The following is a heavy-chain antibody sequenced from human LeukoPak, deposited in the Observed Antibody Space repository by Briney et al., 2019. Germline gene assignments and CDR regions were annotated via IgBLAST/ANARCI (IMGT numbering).Heavy chain of an antibody. D-gene: IGHD6-19*01. J-gene: IGHJ6*03. CDR1: GYTFTSYA. CDR2: INTNTGNP. V-gene: IGHV7-4-1*02. CDR3: ARDAGAVKQWLVHDYYYYYMDV. Sequence: GASVKVSCKASGYTFTSYAMNWVRQAPGQGLEWMGWINTNTGNPTYAQGFTGRFVFSLDTSVSTAYLQISSLKAEDTAVYYCARDAGAVKQWLVHDYYYYYMDVWGKGTTVTVSS.